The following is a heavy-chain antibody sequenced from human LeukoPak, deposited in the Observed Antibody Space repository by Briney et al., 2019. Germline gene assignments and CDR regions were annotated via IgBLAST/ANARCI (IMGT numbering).Heavy chain of an antibody. CDR2: IYHSGST. V-gene: IGHV4-38-2*01. CDR3: ASPNCSGGSCYSEAFDI. D-gene: IGHD2-15*01. CDR1: GYSISSCYY. Sequence: SETLSLTCAVSGYSISSCYYWGWIRQPPGKGLEWIGSIYHSGSTYYNPSLKSRVTISVDTSKNQFSLKLSSVTAADTAVYYCASPNCSGGSCYSEAFDIWGQGTMVTASS. J-gene: IGHJ3*02.